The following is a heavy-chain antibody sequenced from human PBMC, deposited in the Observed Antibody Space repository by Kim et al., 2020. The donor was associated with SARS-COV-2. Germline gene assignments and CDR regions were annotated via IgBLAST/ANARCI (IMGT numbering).Heavy chain of an antibody. CDR2: INHSGST. CDR3: ARGAYQRFGEESRAWFDP. CDR1: GGSFSGYY. D-gene: IGHD3-10*01. J-gene: IGHJ5*02. Sequence: SETLSLTCAVYGGSFSGYYWSWIRQPPGKGLEWIGEINHSGSTNYNPSLKSRVTISVDTSKNQFSLKLSSVTAADTAVYYCARGAYQRFGEESRAWFDPWGQGTLVTVSS. V-gene: IGHV4-34*01.